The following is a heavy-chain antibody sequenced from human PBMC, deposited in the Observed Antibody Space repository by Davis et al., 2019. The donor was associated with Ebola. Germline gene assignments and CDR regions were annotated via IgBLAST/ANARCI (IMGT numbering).Heavy chain of an antibody. V-gene: IGHV4-39*02. J-gene: IGHJ3*01. Sequence: MPSETLSLTCIVSDDSFSIPTYYWSWIRQPPGKGLEWIGSIYVSGSTYYNPSLKSRVTISADPSKNHFSLRLNSVTAADTAVYYCAKAIDYEEAFDVWGQGTMVTVSS. CDR1: DDSFSIPTYY. CDR2: IYVSGST. D-gene: IGHD4-17*01. CDR3: AKAIDYEEAFDV.